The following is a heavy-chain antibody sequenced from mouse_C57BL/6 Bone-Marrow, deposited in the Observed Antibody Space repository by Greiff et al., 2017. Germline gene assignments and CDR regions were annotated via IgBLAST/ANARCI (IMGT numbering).Heavy chain of an antibody. D-gene: IGHD1-1*01. CDR2: IWGVGST. J-gene: IGHJ4*01. V-gene: IGHV2-6*01. CDR3: ASYYSYAMDY. CDR1: GFSLTSYG. Sequence: QVQLKESGPGLVAPSQSLSITCTVSGFSLTSYGVDWVRQSPGKGLEWLGVIWGVGSTNYNSALKSRLSISKDNSKSQVFLKMNSLQTDYTAMYYCASYYSYAMDYWGQGTSVTVSS.